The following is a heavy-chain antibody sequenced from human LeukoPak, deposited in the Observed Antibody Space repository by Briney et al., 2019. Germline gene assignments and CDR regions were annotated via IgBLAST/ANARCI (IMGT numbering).Heavy chain of an antibody. CDR3: AKSPPNYYGQEYYFDY. D-gene: IGHD3-10*01. CDR2: ISGSGGST. J-gene: IGHJ4*02. Sequence: GGSLRLTCAASGFTFSSYAMSWVRQAPGKGLEWVSAISGSGGSTYYADSVKGRFTISRDNSKNTLYLQMNSLRAGDTAVYYCAKSPPNYYGQEYYFDYWGQGTLVTVSS. V-gene: IGHV3-23*01. CDR1: GFTFSSYA.